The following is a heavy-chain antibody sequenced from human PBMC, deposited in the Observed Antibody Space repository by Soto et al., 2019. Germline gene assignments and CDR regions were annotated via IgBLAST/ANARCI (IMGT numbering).Heavy chain of an antibody. CDR3: ARDSSKDTAMGRDYYGMDV. V-gene: IGHV4-31*03. CDR2: IYYSGST. J-gene: IGHJ6*02. CDR1: GGSISSGGYY. D-gene: IGHD5-18*01. Sequence: KASETLSLTCTVSGGSISSGGYYWSWIRQHPGKGLEWIGYIYYSGSTYYNPSLKSRVTISVDTSKNQFSLKLSSVTAADTAVYYCARDSSKDTAMGRDYYGMDVWGQGTTVTVSS.